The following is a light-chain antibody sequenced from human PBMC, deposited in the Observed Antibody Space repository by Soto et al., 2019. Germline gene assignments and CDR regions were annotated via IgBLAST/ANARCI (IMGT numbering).Light chain of an antibody. J-gene: IGLJ2*01. CDR1: SGHSRYA. Sequence: QLVLTQSPSASASLGASVKLTCTLSSGHSRYAIAWHQQQPEKGPRFLMKLDSDGSHNKGDGIPDRFSGSSSGAERYLTISSLQSEDEADYYCQTWGTGIQVVFGGGTKLTVL. CDR2: LDSDGSH. CDR3: QTWGTGIQVV. V-gene: IGLV4-69*01.